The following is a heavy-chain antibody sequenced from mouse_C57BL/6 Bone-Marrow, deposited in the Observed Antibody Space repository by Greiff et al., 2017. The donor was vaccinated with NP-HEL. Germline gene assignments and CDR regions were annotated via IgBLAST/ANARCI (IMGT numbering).Heavy chain of an antibody. D-gene: IGHD1-1*01. CDR3: ARNTTVVPYYFDY. J-gene: IGHJ2*01. CDR2: IHPNSGST. V-gene: IGHV1-64*01. Sequence: VQLQQPGAELVKPGASVKLSCKASGYTFTSYWMHWVKQRPGQGLEWIGMIHPNSGSTNYNEKFKSKATLTVDKSSSTAYMQLSSLTSEDSAVYYCARNTTVVPYYFDYWGKGTTLTVSS. CDR1: GYTFTSYW.